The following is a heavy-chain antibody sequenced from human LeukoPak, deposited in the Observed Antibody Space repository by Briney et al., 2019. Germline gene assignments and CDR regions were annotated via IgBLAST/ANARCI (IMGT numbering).Heavy chain of an antibody. CDR1: GGSISSYY. V-gene: IGHV4-59*08. CDR3: ARHYREWSGFDY. CDR2: IYYSGST. J-gene: IGHJ4*02. D-gene: IGHD3-3*01. Sequence: PSETLSLTCTVSGGSISSYYWSWIRQPPGKGLEWIGYIYYSGSTYYNPSLKSRVTISVDTSKNQFSLKLSSVTAADTAVYYCARHYREWSGFDYWGQGTLVTVSS.